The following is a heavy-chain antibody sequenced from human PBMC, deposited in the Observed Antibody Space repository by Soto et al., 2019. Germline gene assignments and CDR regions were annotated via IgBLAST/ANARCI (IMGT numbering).Heavy chain of an antibody. V-gene: IGHV1-3*01. CDR3: ATHCGGDCYIFSN. Sequence: ASVKVSCKASGYTFTSYAMHWVRQAPGQRLEWMGWINAGNGNTKYSQKFQGRVTITRDTSASTAYMELSSLRSEDTAVYYCATHCGGDCYIFSNWGQATLVTVSS. CDR2: INAGNGNT. D-gene: IGHD2-21*02. J-gene: IGHJ4*02. CDR1: GYTFTSYA.